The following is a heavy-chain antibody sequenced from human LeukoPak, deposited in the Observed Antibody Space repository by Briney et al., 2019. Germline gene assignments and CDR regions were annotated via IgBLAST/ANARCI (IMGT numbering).Heavy chain of an antibody. J-gene: IGHJ4*02. CDR3: ATPGGYSSSFDY. D-gene: IGHD6-13*01. V-gene: IGHV4-59*12. CDR1: GGSISSYY. Sequence: PSETLSLTCTVSGGSISSYYWSWIRQTPGKGLEWIGYIYYSGSTNYNPSLKSRVTISVDTSKNQFSLKLSPVTAADTAVYYCATPGGYSSSFDYWGQGTLVTVSS. CDR2: IYYSGST.